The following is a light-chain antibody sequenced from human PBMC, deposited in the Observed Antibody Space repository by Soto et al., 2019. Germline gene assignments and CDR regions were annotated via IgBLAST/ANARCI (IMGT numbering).Light chain of an antibody. CDR2: GNS. V-gene: IGLV1-40*01. CDR1: SSNIGAGYD. J-gene: IGLJ7*01. Sequence: QSVLTQPPSVSGAPGQRVTISCTGSSSNIGAGYDVHWYQQLPGTAPKLLIYGNSNRPSGVPDRFSGSKSGTSASLAITGLQADDEADYDCQSYDSSLSGAVFGGGTQLTVL. CDR3: QSYDSSLSGAV.